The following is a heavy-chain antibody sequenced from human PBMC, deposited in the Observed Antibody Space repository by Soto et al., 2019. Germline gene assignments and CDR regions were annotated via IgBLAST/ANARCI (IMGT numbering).Heavy chain of an antibody. CDR3: AILSN. Sequence: PGGSLRLSCAASGFTVSSNYMNWVRQAPGKGLEWLSIIYSDGTTSYADSVKGRFTISRDNFKNTLYLQMNNLRAEDTAVYYCAILSNWGQGTLVT. J-gene: IGHJ4*02. D-gene: IGHD6-6*01. CDR1: GFTVSSNY. V-gene: IGHV3-53*01. CDR2: IYSDGTT.